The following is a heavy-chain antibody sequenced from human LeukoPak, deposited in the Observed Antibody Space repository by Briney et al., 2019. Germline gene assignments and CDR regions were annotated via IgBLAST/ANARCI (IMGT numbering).Heavy chain of an antibody. J-gene: IGHJ4*02. Sequence: SETLSLTCTVSGGSISNYYWSWIRQPPGKGLEWIGVIYHSGSTDFNPSLKSRVTISIDTSENQFSLKLSSVTAADTAVYYCARGRSWYDYWGQGTLVTVSS. CDR3: ARGRSWYDY. D-gene: IGHD6-13*01. CDR2: IYHSGST. V-gene: IGHV4-59*01. CDR1: GGSISNYY.